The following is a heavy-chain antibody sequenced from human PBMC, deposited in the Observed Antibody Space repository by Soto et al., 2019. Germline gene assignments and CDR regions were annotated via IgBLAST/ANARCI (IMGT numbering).Heavy chain of an antibody. CDR3: ARTNYGDYWGVGY. CDR1: SDSITSNNW. J-gene: IGHJ4*02. V-gene: IGHV4-4*02. Sequence: SETLSLTCAVSSDSITSNNWWIWFRQPPGKELQWIGEIYHSGSTNYNPSLKSRVTISVDKSKNQFSLKLNTVTAADTAVYYCARTNYGDYWGVGYWGRGILVTVSS. D-gene: IGHD4-17*01. CDR2: IYHSGST.